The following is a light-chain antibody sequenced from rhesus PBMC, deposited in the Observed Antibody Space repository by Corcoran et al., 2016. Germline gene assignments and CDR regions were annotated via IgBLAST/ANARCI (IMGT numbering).Light chain of an antibody. J-gene: IGKJ2*01. Sequence: DIQMTQSPSSLSASVGDRVTITCRASQGITNDLAWYQQQPGETPKLLIYEASRLQSGIPSRFSGSGSGTDYTLTIGSLQSEDFATYYCQHYYNTPYSFGQGTKVEIK. CDR1: QGITND. CDR2: EAS. CDR3: QHYYNTPYS. V-gene: IGKV1-18*01.